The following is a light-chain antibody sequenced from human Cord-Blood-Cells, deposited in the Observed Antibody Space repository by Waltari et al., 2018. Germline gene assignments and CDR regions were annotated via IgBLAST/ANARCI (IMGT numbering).Light chain of an antibody. V-gene: IGKV3-20*01. CDR3: QQYGSSPIT. CDR1: QSVSSSY. CDR2: GSY. Sequence: ETVLTQSPGTLSLSPVSRATLSCRASQSVSSSYLAWYHKKPCQAHRLLFYGSYSRATGIPDRFSGSGSGTDFNLTICRVDPEDFAVYYCQQYGSSPITFGQGTRLDIK. J-gene: IGKJ5*01.